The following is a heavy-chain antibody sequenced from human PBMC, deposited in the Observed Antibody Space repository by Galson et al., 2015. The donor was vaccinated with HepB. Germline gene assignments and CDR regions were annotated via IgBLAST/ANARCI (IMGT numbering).Heavy chain of an antibody. CDR1: GGSISSSSYY. CDR2: IYYSGST. J-gene: IGHJ5*02. Sequence: SETLSLTCTVSGGSISSSSYYWGWIRQPPGKGLEWIGSIYYSGSTYYNPSLKSRVTISVDTSKNQFSLKLSSVTAADTAVYYCASSQQQWAFDPWGQGTLVTVSS. CDR3: ASSQQQWAFDP. V-gene: IGHV4-39*01. D-gene: IGHD6-13*01.